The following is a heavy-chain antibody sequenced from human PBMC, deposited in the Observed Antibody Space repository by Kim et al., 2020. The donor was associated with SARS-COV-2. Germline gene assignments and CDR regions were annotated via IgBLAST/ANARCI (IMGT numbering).Heavy chain of an antibody. CDR2: IYYSGST. D-gene: IGHD6-6*01. CDR1: GGSISGYY. J-gene: IGHJ4*02. V-gene: IGHV4-59*12. CDR3: VRHASSCFNFYC. Sequence: SETLSLTCTVSGGSISGYYWSWIRQPPGKGLEWIGHIYYSGSTTYNPSLKSRVTISVDTSTDQFSLNLTSVTAADTAVYYCVRHASSCFNFYCWGQGTLV.